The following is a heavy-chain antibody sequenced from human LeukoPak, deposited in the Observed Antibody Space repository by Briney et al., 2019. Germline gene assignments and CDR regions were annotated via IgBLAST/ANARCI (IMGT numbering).Heavy chain of an antibody. D-gene: IGHD3-10*01. CDR2: ISTSGSNT. V-gene: IGHV3-23*01. CDR1: GFTFSNYA. J-gene: IGHJ4*01. CDR3: AKLPYGSVDY. Sequence: GGSLRLSCAASGFTFSNYAMSWVRQAPGKGLEWVSTISTSGSNTYYADSVKGRLTISRDNSKSTLYLQMNSLRADDTAVYYCAKLPYGSVDYWGQGTLVTVSS.